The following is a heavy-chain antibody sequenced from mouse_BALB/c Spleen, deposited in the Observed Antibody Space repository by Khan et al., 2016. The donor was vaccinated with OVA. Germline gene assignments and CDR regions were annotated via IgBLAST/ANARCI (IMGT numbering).Heavy chain of an antibody. CDR3: ARIYGGDFDY. J-gene: IGHJ2*01. V-gene: IGHV3-2*02. Sequence: EVQLVETGPGLVKPSQSLSLTCTVTGYSITSDYAWNWIRQFPGNKLEWMGYISYSGNTKYNPSLKSRISFTRDTSKNQFFLQLNSVTPEDTATYYCARIYGGDFDYWGQGTTLTVSS. CDR1: GYSITSDYA. CDR2: ISYSGNT. D-gene: IGHD1-1*01.